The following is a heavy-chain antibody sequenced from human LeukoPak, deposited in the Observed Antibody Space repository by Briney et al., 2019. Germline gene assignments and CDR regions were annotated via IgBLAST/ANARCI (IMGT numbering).Heavy chain of an antibody. J-gene: IGHJ4*02. V-gene: IGHV3-48*01. D-gene: IGHD5-24*01. CDR1: GFTFSSYS. CDR3: ARVEMATIGDY. CDR2: ISTCSSTI. Sequence: GGSLRLSCAASGFTFSSYSMNWVRQAPGKGLEWVSYISTCSSTIYYADSVKGRFTISRDNAKNSLYLQMNSLRVEDTAVYYCARVEMATIGDYWGQGTLVTVSS.